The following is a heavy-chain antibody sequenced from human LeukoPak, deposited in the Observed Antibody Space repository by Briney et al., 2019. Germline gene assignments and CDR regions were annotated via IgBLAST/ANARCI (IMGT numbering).Heavy chain of an antibody. CDR2: ISGSGGST. V-gene: IGHV3-23*01. CDR3: AKLKGSSSKGYYFDY. J-gene: IGHJ4*02. CDR1: GFTFSSYA. Sequence: GRSLRLSCAASGFTFSSYAMHWVRQAPGKGLEWVSAISGSGGSTYYADSVKGRFTISRDNSKNTLYLQMNSLRAEDTAVYYCAKLKGSSSKGYYFDYWGQGTLVTVSS. D-gene: IGHD6-13*01.